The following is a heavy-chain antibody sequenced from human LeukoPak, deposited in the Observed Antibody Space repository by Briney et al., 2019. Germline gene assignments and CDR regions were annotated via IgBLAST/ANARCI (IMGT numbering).Heavy chain of an antibody. CDR2: IYYSGST. V-gene: IGHV4-59*08. CDR1: GGSISTYY. CDR3: ARLRLRYKNDGDSTSYEAVDI. Sequence: PSETLSLTCAVSGGSISTYYWSWIRQPPGKGLEYIGYIYYSGSTDYNPSLKSRVTMSVDTSINQFSLKLSSVTAADTAMYYCARLRLRYKNDGDSTSYEAVDIWGPGTVVTVPS. J-gene: IGHJ3*02. D-gene: IGHD2-21*01.